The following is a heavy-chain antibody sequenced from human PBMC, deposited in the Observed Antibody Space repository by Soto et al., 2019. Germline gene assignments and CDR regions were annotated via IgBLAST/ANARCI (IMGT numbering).Heavy chain of an antibody. Sequence: GESLKISCKGSGYSFTSYWIGWVRQMPGKGLGWMGIIYPGDSDTRYSPSFQGQVTISADKSISTAYLQWSSLKASDTAMYYCARPREAGKNYYGVDVWGQGNTVTVSS. V-gene: IGHV5-51*01. CDR2: IYPGDSDT. D-gene: IGHD6-19*01. CDR1: GYSFTSYW. CDR3: ARPREAGKNYYGVDV. J-gene: IGHJ6*02.